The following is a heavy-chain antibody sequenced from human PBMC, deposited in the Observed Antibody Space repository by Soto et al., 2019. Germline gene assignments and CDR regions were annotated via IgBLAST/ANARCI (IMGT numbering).Heavy chain of an antibody. CDR3: AKIPVAGLLNWFAP. D-gene: IGHD6-19*01. J-gene: IGHJ5*02. CDR2: ISGSGGST. V-gene: IGHV3-23*01. CDR1: GFSFSGDA. Sequence: GSVRISSAASGFSFSGDAISWVRQAPGKGMEWVSAISGSGGSTYYADSVKGRFTISRDNSKNTLYLQMNSLRAEDTAVYYCAKIPVAGLLNWFAPSAQRTLVTVSS.